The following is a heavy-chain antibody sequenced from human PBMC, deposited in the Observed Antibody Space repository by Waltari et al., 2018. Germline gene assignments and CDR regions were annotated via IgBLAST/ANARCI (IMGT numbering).Heavy chain of an antibody. CDR3: ARVRDSGSYLFDY. Sequence: EVQLVESGGGLVQPGGSLRLSCAASGFTFSSYSMNWVRQAPGKGLEWVLYIGSSSSTRYYADSVKGRFTISRDNAKNSLYLQMNSLRAEDTAVYYCARVRDSGSYLFDYWGQGTLVTVSS. CDR1: GFTFSSYS. D-gene: IGHD1-26*01. J-gene: IGHJ4*02. V-gene: IGHV3-48*04. CDR2: IGSSSSTR.